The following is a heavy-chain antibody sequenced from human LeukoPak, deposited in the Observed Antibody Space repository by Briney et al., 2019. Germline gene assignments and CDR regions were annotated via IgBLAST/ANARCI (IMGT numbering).Heavy chain of an antibody. CDR1: GGSISNYY. CDR3: ARVMREGMGYGMDV. Sequence: LETLSLTCTVSGGSISNYYWNWIRQPPGKRLEWIGYIYNSGNTNYNPSLKSPVTISVDTSKNQVSLKVNSVTAADTAVYYCARVMREGMGYGMDVWGQGTTVTVSS. J-gene: IGHJ6*02. CDR2: IYNSGNT. V-gene: IGHV4-59*01.